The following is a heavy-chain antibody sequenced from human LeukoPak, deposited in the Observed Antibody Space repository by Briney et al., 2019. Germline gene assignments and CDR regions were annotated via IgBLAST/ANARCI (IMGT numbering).Heavy chain of an antibody. CDR2: IYYSGST. D-gene: IGHD3-22*01. CDR3: AREDSSGYPGWFDP. J-gene: IGHJ5*02. CDR1: GGSISSGGYY. V-gene: IGHV4-31*03. Sequence: PSQTLSFTCTVSGGSISSGGYYWSWIRQHPGKGLEWIGYIYYSGSTYYNPSLKSRVTISVDTSKNQFSLKLSSVTAADTAVYYCAREDSSGYPGWFDPWGQGTLVTVSS.